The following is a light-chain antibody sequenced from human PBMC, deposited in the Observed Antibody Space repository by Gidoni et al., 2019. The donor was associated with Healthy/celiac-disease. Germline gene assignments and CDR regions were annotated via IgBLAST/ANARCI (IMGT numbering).Light chain of an antibody. CDR2: RNN. Sequence: QSVRTQPPSASGTPGQRVTISCSGSSSNIGSNYVYWYKQLPATAPNLLIYRNNQRPPAVPSRLSGSKSGTSASLAISGLRSADEADYYCAAWYDSLSGYVFGTGTKVTVL. CDR3: AAWYDSLSGYV. CDR1: SSNIGSNY. V-gene: IGLV1-47*01. J-gene: IGLJ1*01.